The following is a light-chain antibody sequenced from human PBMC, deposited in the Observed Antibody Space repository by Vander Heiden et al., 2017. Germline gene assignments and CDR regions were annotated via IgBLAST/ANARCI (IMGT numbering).Light chain of an antibody. CDR1: QSVSSSY. J-gene: IGKJ3*01. CDR3: QQDGSSHFT. V-gene: IGKV3-20*01. Sequence: EIVLTQSPGTLSLSPGERATLSCRASQSVSSSYLAWYQQKAGQAPRLLIYGASSRATGIPDRFSGSGSGTDFTLTISRLEPEDFAVYYCQQDGSSHFTFGHGTKVDIK. CDR2: GAS.